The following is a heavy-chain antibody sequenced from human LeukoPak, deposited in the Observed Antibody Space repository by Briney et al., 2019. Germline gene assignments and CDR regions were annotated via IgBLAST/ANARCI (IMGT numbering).Heavy chain of an antibody. CDR1: GFTFSSYE. CDR3: ARFASIDYFEY. Sequence: QPGGSLRLSCAASGFTFSSYEMNWVRQAPGEGLEWVSYISSSGSTIYYADSVKGRFTISRDNAKNSLYLQMNSLRAEDTAVYYCARFASIDYFEYWGQGTLVTVSS. CDR2: ISSSGSTI. V-gene: IGHV3-48*03. J-gene: IGHJ4*02. D-gene: IGHD5-12*01.